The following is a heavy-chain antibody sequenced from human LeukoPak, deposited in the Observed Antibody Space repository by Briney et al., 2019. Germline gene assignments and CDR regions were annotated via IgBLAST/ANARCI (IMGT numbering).Heavy chain of an antibody. CDR2: IYYGGST. Sequence: PSETLSLTCSVSGGSISSGGYYWSWIRQHPGKGLEWIGNIYYGGSTYYNPSLKSRVTISVDTSENQFSLKLTSVTAADTAVYYCASRCPSYCTGGSCYSCDYWGRGTLVTVSS. J-gene: IGHJ4*02. CDR3: ASRCPSYCTGGSCYSCDY. CDR1: GGSISSGGYY. V-gene: IGHV4-31*03. D-gene: IGHD2-15*01.